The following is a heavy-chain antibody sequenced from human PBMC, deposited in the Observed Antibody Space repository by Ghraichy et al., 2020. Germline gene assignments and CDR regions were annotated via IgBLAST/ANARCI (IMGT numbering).Heavy chain of an antibody. V-gene: IGHV4-59*11. Sequence: ETLSLTCTVSGGSISGLYWHWIRQPPGKGLEWIGYIYYTGRTDYNPSLKGRVTISVDTSKNQFSLQLTSVTAADTAVYYCVKGGYNYGYYFDFWGQGTLVTVSS. CDR1: GGSISGLY. D-gene: IGHD5-18*01. J-gene: IGHJ4*02. CDR3: VKGGYNYGYYFDF. CDR2: IYYTGRT.